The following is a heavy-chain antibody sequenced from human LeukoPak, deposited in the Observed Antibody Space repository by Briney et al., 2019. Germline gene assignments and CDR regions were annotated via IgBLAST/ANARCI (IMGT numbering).Heavy chain of an antibody. CDR1: GYTFTGYY. D-gene: IGHD3-10*01. V-gene: IGHV1-2*02. Sequence: ASVKVSCKASGYTFTGYYMHWVRQAPGQGLEWMGWINPNSGGTNYAQKFQGRVTMTRDTSISTAYMELSRLRSEDTAVYYCAREKGRVWFGELSAFDIWGQGTMVTVSS. CDR2: INPNSGGT. CDR3: AREKGRVWFGELSAFDI. J-gene: IGHJ3*02.